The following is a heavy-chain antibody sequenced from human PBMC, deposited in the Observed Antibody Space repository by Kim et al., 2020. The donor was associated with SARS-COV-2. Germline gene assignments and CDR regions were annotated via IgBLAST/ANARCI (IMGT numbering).Heavy chain of an antibody. Sequence: SETLSLTCAVSGGSVSSANWWTWVRQSPKKGLEWIGEISHSGNTNYNPSLKSRVTISIDKSKNQFSLKLRSVTAADTAVYYCARDWGLVQGVLEYWGQGT. D-gene: IGHD3-10*01. CDR1: GGSVSSANW. V-gene: IGHV4-4*02. CDR2: ISHSGNT. CDR3: ARDWGLVQGVLEY. J-gene: IGHJ4*02.